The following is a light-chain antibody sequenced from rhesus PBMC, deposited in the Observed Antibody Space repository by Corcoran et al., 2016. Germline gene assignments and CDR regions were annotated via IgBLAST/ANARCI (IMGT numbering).Light chain of an antibody. Sequence: DIQMTQSPSSVSASVGDRVTITCRASQGITSYLAWYQQKPGKAPKLLIYYVTTLKSGVTSRFCGIGSGTEFTLTISSLQPEDFATYYCQQYNTLPWTFGQGTKVEIK. CDR1: QGITSY. CDR3: QQYNTLPWT. CDR2: YVT. J-gene: IGKJ1*01. V-gene: IGKV1-25*01.